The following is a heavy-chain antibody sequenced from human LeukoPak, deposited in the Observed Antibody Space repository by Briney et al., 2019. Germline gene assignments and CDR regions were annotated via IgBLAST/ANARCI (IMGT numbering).Heavy chain of an antibody. D-gene: IGHD6-13*01. Sequence: PGGSLRLSCAASGFTFSSYSMNWVRQAPGKGLEWVSYISSSSSTIYYADSVKGRFTISRDNAKNSLYLQMNSLRAEDTAVYYCARRAYSSSWRIDYWGQGTLVTVSS. CDR3: ARRAYSSSWRIDY. J-gene: IGHJ4*02. V-gene: IGHV3-48*01. CDR2: ISSSSSTI. CDR1: GFTFSSYS.